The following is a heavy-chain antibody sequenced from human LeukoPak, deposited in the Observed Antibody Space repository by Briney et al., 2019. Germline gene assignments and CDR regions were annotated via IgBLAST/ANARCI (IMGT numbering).Heavy chain of an antibody. CDR1: GYSISSGYY. CDR2: IYHSGST. V-gene: IGHV4-38-2*02. J-gene: IGHJ4*02. D-gene: IGHD3-22*01. Sequence: PSETLSLTCTVSGYSISSGYYWGWIRQPPGRGLEWIGSIYHSGSTYYNPSLKSRVTISVDTSKNQFSLKLSSVTAADTAVYYCARILYDSSGYYFDYWGQGTLVTVSS. CDR3: ARILYDSSGYYFDY.